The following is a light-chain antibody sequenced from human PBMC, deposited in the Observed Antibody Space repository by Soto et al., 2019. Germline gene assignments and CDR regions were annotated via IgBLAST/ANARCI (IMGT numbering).Light chain of an antibody. CDR1: QDISNY. CDR2: DAS. J-gene: IGKJ4*01. CDR3: QQYENLPLT. Sequence: DIQMTQSPSYLSASVGDRVTITCQASQDISNYLNWYQQKPGKAPKLLIYDASNLETGVPSRFSGSGSGADFTFTISSLQPEDIATYYCQQYENLPLTFGGGTKVDIK. V-gene: IGKV1-33*01.